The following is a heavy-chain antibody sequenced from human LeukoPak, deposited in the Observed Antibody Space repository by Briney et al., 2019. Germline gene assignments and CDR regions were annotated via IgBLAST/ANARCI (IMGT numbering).Heavy chain of an antibody. CDR1: GFTFGSYS. J-gene: IGHJ4*02. CDR2: ISSSSSYI. D-gene: IGHD3-22*01. Sequence: GGSLRPSCAASGFTFGSYSMNWVRQAPGKGLEWVSSISSSSSYIYYADSVKGRFTISRDNAKNSLYLQMNSLRAEDTAVYYCARLATYYYDSSGYYHDYWGQGTLVTVSS. CDR3: ARLATYYYDSSGYYHDY. V-gene: IGHV3-21*01.